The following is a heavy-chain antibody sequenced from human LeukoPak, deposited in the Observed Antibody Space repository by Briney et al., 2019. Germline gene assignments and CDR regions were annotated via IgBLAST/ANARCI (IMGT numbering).Heavy chain of an antibody. CDR2: IYYSGST. CDR3: ARNGVDIVATRQGWYFDY. CDR1: GGSISSGGYY. J-gene: IGHJ4*02. D-gene: IGHD5-12*01. V-gene: IGHV4-31*03. Sequence: SETLSLTCTVSGGSISSGGYYWSWIRQHPGKGLEWIGYIYYSGSTYYNPSLKSRVTISVDTSKNQFSLKLSSVTAADTAVYYCARNGVDIVATRQGWYFDYWGQGTLVTVSS.